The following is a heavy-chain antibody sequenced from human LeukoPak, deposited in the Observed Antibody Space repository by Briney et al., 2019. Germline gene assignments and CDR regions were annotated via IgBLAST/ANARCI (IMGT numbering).Heavy chain of an antibody. V-gene: IGHV3-30*03. J-gene: IGHJ4*02. CDR1: GFTFSSYG. Sequence: GGSLRLSCAASGFTFSSYGMHWVRQAPGKGLEWVAVISYDGSNKYYADSVKGRFTISRDNSKNTLYLQMNSLRAEDTAVYYCARTIDDYGSGRGYFDYWGQGTRVTVSS. CDR2: ISYDGSNK. D-gene: IGHD3-10*01. CDR3: ARTIDDYGSGRGYFDY.